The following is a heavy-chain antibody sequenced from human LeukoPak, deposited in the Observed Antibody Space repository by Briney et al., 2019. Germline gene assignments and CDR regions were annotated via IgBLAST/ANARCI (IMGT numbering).Heavy chain of an antibody. CDR1: GYTFTSNY. J-gene: IGHJ4*02. CDR3: ARDQEGFDY. CDR2: IYPRDGST. Sequence: ASVKVSCKASGYTFTSNYIHWVRQAPGQGLEWMGMIYPRDGSTSYAQEFQGRVTVTRDTSTSTVHMELSGLRSEDTAVYYCARDQEGFDYWGQGTLVTVSS. V-gene: IGHV1-46*01.